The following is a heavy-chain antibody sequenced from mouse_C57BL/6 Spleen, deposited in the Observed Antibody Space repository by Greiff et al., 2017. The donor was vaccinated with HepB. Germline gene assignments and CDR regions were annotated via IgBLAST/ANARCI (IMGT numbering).Heavy chain of an antibody. Sequence: QVQLKQSGAELVMPGASVKLSCKASGYTFTSYWMHWVKQRPGQGLEWIGEIDPSDSYTNYNQKFKGKSTLTVDKSSSTAYMQLSSLTSEDSAVYYCARVGNYDYGAWFAYWGQGTLVTVSA. J-gene: IGHJ3*01. D-gene: IGHD2-4*01. V-gene: IGHV1-69*01. CDR1: GYTFTSYW. CDR3: ARVGNYDYGAWFAY. CDR2: IDPSDSYT.